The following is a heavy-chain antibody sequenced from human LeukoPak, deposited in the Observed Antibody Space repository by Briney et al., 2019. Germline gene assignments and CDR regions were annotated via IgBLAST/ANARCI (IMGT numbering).Heavy chain of an antibody. J-gene: IGHJ3*02. V-gene: IGHV3-74*01. D-gene: IGHD4-17*01. CDR3: ARAVTTLGAFDI. Sequence: GGSLGLSCAASGFTLSSYRMHWVRQAPGKGLVWVSRINSDGSSTSYADSVKGRFTISRDNAKNTLYLQMNSLRAEDTAVYYCARAVTTLGAFDIWGQGTMVTVSS. CDR1: GFTLSSYR. CDR2: INSDGSST.